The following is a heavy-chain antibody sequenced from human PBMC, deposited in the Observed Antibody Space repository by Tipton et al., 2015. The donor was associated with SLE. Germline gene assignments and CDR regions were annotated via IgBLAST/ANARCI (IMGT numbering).Heavy chain of an antibody. CDR3: AREGTYYDILTGCMDV. CDR2: INHSGST. Sequence: TLSLTCAVYGGSFSGYYWSWIRQPPGKGLEWIGEINHSGSTNYNPSLKSRVTISVDTSKNQFSLKLSSVTAADTAVYYCAREGTYYDILTGCMDVWGQGTTVTVSS. V-gene: IGHV4-34*01. J-gene: IGHJ6*02. CDR1: GGSFSGYY. D-gene: IGHD3-9*01.